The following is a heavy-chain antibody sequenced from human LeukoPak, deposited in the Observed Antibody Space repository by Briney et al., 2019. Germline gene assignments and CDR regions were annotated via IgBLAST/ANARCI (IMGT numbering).Heavy chain of an antibody. CDR2: MNPNSGNT. V-gene: IGHV1-8*01. CDR1: GYTFTSYD. J-gene: IGHJ4*02. Sequence: EASVTVSCKASGYTFTSYDINWVRQATGQGLEWMGRMNPNSGNTGYAQKFQGRVTMTRNTSISTAYMELSSLRSEDTAVYYCARGRGYGGILGYWGQGTLVTVSS. D-gene: IGHD5-12*01. CDR3: ARGRGYGGILGY.